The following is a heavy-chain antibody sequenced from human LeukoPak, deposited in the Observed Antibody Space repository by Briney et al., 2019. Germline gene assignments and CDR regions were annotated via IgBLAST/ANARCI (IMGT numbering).Heavy chain of an antibody. D-gene: IGHD3-10*01. CDR2: IYTSGST. CDR1: GGSISSGSYY. J-gene: IGHJ4*02. V-gene: IGHV4-61*02. CDR3: ARANYYGSGSYFYFDY. Sequence: SETLSLTCTVSGGSISSGSYYWSWIRQPAGKGLEWIGRIYTSGSTNYNPSLKSRVTISVDTSKNQFSLKLSSVTAADTAVYYCARANYYGSGSYFYFDYWGQGTLVTVSS.